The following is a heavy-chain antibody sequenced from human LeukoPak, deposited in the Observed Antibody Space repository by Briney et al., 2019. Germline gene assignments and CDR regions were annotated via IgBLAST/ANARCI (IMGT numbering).Heavy chain of an antibody. D-gene: IGHD6-6*01. V-gene: IGHV3-23*01. CDR3: ARTSSNFDY. CDR1: GFTFSNYA. J-gene: IGHJ4*02. Sequence: PGGSLRLSCAASGFTFSNYAMSWVRQAPGKGLEWVSSIGGNGAGTYYADTVKGRFTISRDNSKNTLYLQMDRLRAEDTARYFCARTSSNFDYWGQGTLVTVSS. CDR2: IGGNGAGT.